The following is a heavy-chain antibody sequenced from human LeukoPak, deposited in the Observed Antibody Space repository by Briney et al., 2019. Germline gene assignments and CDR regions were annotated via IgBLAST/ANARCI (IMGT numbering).Heavy chain of an antibody. V-gene: IGHV1-2*02. D-gene: IGHD1-26*01. CDR3: ARDLVGASAGGDY. J-gene: IGHJ4*02. CDR1: GYTFSGNN. CDR2: INPNSGDT. Sequence: GSVTVSCKASGYTFSGNNMHWVRQAPGQGLDWMGWINPNSGDTSYAQKFQGRVTMTRDTSITTAYMELRRLTSDDTALYYCARDLVGASAGGDYWGQGTLVTVSS.